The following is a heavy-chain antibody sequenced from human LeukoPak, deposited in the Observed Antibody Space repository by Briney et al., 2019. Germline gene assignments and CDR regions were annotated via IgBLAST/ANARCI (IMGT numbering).Heavy chain of an antibody. CDR1: GGSISSYY. V-gene: IGHV4-4*07. J-gene: IGHJ5*02. CDR3: ARDRFRPA. Sequence: PSETLSLTCTVSGGSISSYYWSWIRQPAGKGLEWIGRIYSTGSTNYNPSLKSRVTMSVDTSKNQFSLRLRSVTAADTAVYYCARDRFRPAWGQGTLVTVSS. D-gene: IGHD3-10*01. CDR2: IYSTGST.